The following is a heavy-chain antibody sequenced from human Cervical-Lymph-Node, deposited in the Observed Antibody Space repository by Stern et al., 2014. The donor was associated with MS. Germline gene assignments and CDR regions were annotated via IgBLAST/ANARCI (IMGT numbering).Heavy chain of an antibody. Sequence: VQLVQSGAEVKKPGESLKISCKLSGYSFTIYYIAWVRQMPGKGVEWMGVIYPYDSDTTYSPSFQGQVTISADKSIPTAYLQWSSLRASDTAMYYCARHVQGFDYWGQGTLVTVSS. CDR1: GYSFTIYY. CDR3: ARHVQGFDY. J-gene: IGHJ4*02. V-gene: IGHV5-51*01. CDR2: IYPYDSDT.